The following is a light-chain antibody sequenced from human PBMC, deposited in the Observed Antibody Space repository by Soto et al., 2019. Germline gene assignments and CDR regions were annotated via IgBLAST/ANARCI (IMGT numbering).Light chain of an antibody. CDR3: CSYAGTVAYV. J-gene: IGLJ1*01. CDR1: GSDVGAYNL. Sequence: QSVLTQPASVSGSPGQSITISCAGTGSDVGAYNLVSWYQQHPGKAPKLIICDVNTRPSGISNRFSGSKSGDTASLTISGLQADDEADYFCCSYAGTVAYVFGTGTKLTVL. CDR2: DVN. V-gene: IGLV2-23*02.